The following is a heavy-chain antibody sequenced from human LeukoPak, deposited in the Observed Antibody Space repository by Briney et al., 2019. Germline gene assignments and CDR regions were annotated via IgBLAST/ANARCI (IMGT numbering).Heavy chain of an antibody. D-gene: IGHD2-2*01. CDR3: ASGALGYCSSTSCYSWFDP. Sequence: ASVKVSCKASGYTFTGYYMHWVRQAPGQGLEWMGWINPNSGGTNYAQKFQGWVTMTRDTSISTAYMELSRLRSDDTAVYYCASGALGYCSSTSCYSWFDPWGQGTLVTVSS. CDR1: GYTFTGYY. V-gene: IGHV1-2*04. J-gene: IGHJ5*02. CDR2: INPNSGGT.